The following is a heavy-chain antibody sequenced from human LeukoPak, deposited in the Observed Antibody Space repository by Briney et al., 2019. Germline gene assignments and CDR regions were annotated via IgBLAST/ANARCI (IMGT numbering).Heavy chain of an antibody. CDR3: ARGTGTTNFDY. CDR2: IYPSGSTIYPSGTT. Sequence: SQTLSLTCTVSGGSVSSGSYYWSWIRQPAGKGLEWIGRIYPSGSTIYPSGTTHYNPSFKSRVTISVDTSKNQFSLKVDSVTAADAAVYFCARGTGTTNFDYWGQGTLVTVSS. J-gene: IGHJ4*02. CDR1: GGSVSSGSYY. D-gene: IGHD1-1*01. V-gene: IGHV4-61*02.